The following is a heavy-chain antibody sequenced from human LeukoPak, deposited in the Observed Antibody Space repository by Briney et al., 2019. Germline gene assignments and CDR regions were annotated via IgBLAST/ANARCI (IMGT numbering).Heavy chain of an antibody. CDR1: GFTFSTYW. V-gene: IGHV3-7*01. Sequence: GGSLRLSCEASGFTFSTYWMSWVRPAPGKGLEWVANIKQDGSEKYYVDSVKGRFTISRDNAKNSLYLQMNSLSAEDTAMYYCARDSAGNDFWGQGTLVTVSS. D-gene: IGHD6-13*01. CDR2: IKQDGSEK. J-gene: IGHJ4*02. CDR3: ARDSAGNDF.